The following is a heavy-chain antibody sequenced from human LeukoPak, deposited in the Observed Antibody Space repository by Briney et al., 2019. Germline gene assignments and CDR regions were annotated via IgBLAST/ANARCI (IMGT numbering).Heavy chain of an antibody. CDR1: GFTLSTYA. D-gene: IGHD2-21*01. CDR2: TSSSDAGT. V-gene: IGHV3-23*01. J-gene: IGHJ4*02. Sequence: GGSLRLSCAASGFTLSTYAMSWVRQTPGKGLEWVAATSSSDAGTYHADSVRGRFTISRDNSKNTLYLQMNSLRAEDTAVYYCAKELGLWWATVELFDYWGQGTLVTVSS. CDR3: AKELGLWWATVELFDY.